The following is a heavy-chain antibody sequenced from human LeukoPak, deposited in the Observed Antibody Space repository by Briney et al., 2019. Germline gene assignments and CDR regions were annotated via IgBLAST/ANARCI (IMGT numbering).Heavy chain of an antibody. V-gene: IGHV3-7*01. CDR1: GFTFSSYW. CDR3: ARDFHPYYDISTASGIFDY. J-gene: IGHJ4*02. D-gene: IGHD3-9*01. Sequence: GGSLRLSCAASGFTFSSYWMSWVRQAPGKGLEWVANIKQDGSEKYYVDSVKGRFTISRDNAKNSLYLQMNSLRAEDTAVYYCARDFHPYYDISTASGIFDYWGQGTLVTVSS. CDR2: IKQDGSEK.